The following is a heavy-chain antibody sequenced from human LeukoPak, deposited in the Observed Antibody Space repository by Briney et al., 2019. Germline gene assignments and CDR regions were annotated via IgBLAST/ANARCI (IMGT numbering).Heavy chain of an antibody. CDR2: ISWNSGSI. V-gene: IGHV3-9*03. CDR3: AKGISSGYPDAFDI. J-gene: IGHJ3*02. CDR1: GFTFDDYA. Sequence: TGRSLRLSCAASGFTFDDYAMHWVRQAPGRGLGWVSGISWNSGSIGYADSVKGRFTISRDNAKNSLYLQMNSLRAEDMALYYCAKGISSGYPDAFDIWGQGTMVTVSS. D-gene: IGHD3-22*01.